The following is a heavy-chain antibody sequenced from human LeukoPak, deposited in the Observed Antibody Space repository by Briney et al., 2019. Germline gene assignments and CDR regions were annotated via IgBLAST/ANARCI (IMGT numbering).Heavy chain of an antibody. CDR1: GYSFTSYW. Sequence: GEALKISLKGSGYSFTSYWIGRVRQMPGKGLEWRGIIYPGDSETRYSPSFQGQVIMSDDKSIGTAYLQWSSLKASDTAMYYCARRYRSSWYGGFDYWGQGTLVTVSS. D-gene: IGHD6-13*01. CDR3: ARRYRSSWYGGFDY. V-gene: IGHV5-51*01. CDR2: IYPGDSET. J-gene: IGHJ4*02.